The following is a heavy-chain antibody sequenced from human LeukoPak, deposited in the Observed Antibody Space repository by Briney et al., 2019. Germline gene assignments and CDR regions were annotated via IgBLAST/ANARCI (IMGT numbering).Heavy chain of an antibody. CDR3: AREHSRGTIFGVAIIMDV. CDR2: IYYSGST. V-gene: IGHV4-31*03. J-gene: IGHJ6*02. Sequence: SETLSLTCTVSGGSISSGGYYWSWIRQHPGKGLEWIGYIYYSGSTYYNPSLKSRVTTSVDTSKNQFSLKLSSVTAADTAVYYCAREHSRGTIFGVAIIMDVWGQGTTVTVSS. CDR1: GGSISSGGYY. D-gene: IGHD3-3*01.